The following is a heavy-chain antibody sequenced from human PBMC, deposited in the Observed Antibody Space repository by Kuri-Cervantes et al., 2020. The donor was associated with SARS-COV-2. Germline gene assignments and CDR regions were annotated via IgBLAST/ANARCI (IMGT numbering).Heavy chain of an antibody. CDR2: IYYSGST. CDR3: ARQMMSSITIFGVVITRNWFDP. J-gene: IGHJ5*02. Sequence: SETLSPPCTVSGGSISSSSYYWGWIRQPPGKGREWIGSIYYSGSTYYNPSLKSRVTISVDTSKNQFSLKLSSVTAADTAVYYCARQMMSSITIFGVVITRNWFDPWGQGTLVTVSS. V-gene: IGHV4-39*01. D-gene: IGHD3-3*01. CDR1: GGSISSSSYY.